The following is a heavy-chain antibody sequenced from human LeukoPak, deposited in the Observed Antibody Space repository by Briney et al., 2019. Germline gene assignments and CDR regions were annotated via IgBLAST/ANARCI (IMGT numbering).Heavy chain of an antibody. Sequence: GASVKVSCKASGHTFSDYYLHWMRQAPGQGLEWMGWINPNSGGTNYAQKFQGRVTMTRDTSISTAYMELSRLRSDDTAVYYCASTLAAAGQRVTDTPFDYWGQGTLVTVSS. CDR1: GHTFSDYY. D-gene: IGHD6-13*01. CDR3: ASTLAAAGQRVTDTPFDY. J-gene: IGHJ4*02. CDR2: INPNSGGT. V-gene: IGHV1-2*02.